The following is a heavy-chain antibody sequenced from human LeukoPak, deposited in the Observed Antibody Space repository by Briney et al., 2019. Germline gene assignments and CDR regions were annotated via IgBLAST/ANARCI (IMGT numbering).Heavy chain of an antibody. CDR3: ARRKYSRSSGPFDI. J-gene: IGHJ3*02. CDR2: IYYSGST. D-gene: IGHD1-26*01. Sequence: KPSETLSLTCTVSGGSISSSSYYWGWIRQPPGKGLEWIGSIYYSGSTYYNPSLKSRVTISVDTSKNQFSLKLSSVTAADTAVYYCARRKYSRSSGPFDIWGQGTMVTVSS. V-gene: IGHV4-39*01. CDR1: GGSISSSSYY.